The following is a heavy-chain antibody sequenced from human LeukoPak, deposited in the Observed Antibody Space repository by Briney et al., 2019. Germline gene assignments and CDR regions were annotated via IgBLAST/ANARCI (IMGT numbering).Heavy chain of an antibody. CDR2: IIPIFDTP. CDR3: ARFYGSGSYYFPWFDP. Sequence: SVKVSCKASGYTFTSFGISWVRQAPGQGLEWMGGIIPIFDTPNFAQKFQGRVTITADKSTSTAYMELSRLRSEDTAVYYCARFYGSGSYYFPWFDPWGQGTLVTVSS. D-gene: IGHD3-10*01. J-gene: IGHJ5*02. CDR1: GYTFTSFG. V-gene: IGHV1-69*06.